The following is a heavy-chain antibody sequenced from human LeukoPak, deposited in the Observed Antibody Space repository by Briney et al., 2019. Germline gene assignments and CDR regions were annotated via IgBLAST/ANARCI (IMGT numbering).Heavy chain of an antibody. Sequence: GGSLRLSCAASGFTFNSHGMHWVRQAPGKGLEWVAVISDDGNNEKYAGSVKGRFTVSRDNSRNTLYLQMNSLRAEDTAVYYCAKGCAGGGSCYILDYWGQGTLVTVST. V-gene: IGHV3-30*18. D-gene: IGHD2-15*01. J-gene: IGHJ4*02. CDR2: ISDDGNNE. CDR1: GFTFNSHG. CDR3: AKGCAGGGSCYILDY.